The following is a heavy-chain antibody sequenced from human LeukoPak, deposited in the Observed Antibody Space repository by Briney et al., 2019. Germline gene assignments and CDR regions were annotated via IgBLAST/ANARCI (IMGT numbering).Heavy chain of an antibody. D-gene: IGHD3-22*01. CDR1: GFTFDDYA. CDR3: AKDSLYDSSGYCDY. Sequence: PGGSLRLSCAASGFTFDDYAMHWVRQAPGKGLEWVSGISWNSGSIGYADSVKGRFTISRDNAKNSLYLQMNSLRAEDTALYYCAKDSLYDSSGYCDYWGQGTLVTVSS. CDR2: ISWNSGSI. V-gene: IGHV3-9*01. J-gene: IGHJ4*02.